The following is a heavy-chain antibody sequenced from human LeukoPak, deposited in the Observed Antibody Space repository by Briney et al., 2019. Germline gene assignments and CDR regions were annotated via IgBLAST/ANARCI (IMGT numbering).Heavy chain of an antibody. J-gene: IGHJ4*02. V-gene: IGHV1-69*01. Sequence: GSSVKVSCKASGGTFSSYAISWVRQAPGQGLEWMGGIIPIFGTANYAQKFQGRVTITADESTSTAYMELSSLRSEDTAVYYYAYGDSSGYYSFDYWGQGTLVTVSS. CDR3: AYGDSSGYYSFDY. D-gene: IGHD3-22*01. CDR1: GGTFSSYA. CDR2: IIPIFGTA.